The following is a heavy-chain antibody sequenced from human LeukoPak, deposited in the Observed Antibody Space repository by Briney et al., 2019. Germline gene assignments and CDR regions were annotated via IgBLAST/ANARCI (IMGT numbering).Heavy chain of an antibody. D-gene: IGHD6-6*01. J-gene: IGHJ4*02. V-gene: IGHV3-9*01. Sequence: GGSLRLSCAASGFTFDDYAMHWVRQAPGKGLEWVSGISWNSGSIGYADSVKGRFTISRDNAKNSLYLQMNSLRAEDTALYYCAKDSFEYSSSSPFDYWGQGTLVTVSS. CDR1: GFTFDDYA. CDR3: AKDSFEYSSSSPFDY. CDR2: ISWNSGSI.